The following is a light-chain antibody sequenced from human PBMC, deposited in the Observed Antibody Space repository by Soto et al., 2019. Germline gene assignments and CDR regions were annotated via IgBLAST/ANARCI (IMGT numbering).Light chain of an antibody. V-gene: IGKV1-12*01. CDR2: AAF. CDR3: QQTSSFAHT. CDR1: QGITSW. Sequence: DIQVTQSPSSLSASVGDRVTITCRASQGITSWLAWYQQKPGKAPKLLIDAAFSMQSGVPTSFSDSRSGTDFALASGSLQPEDIATWCGQQTSSFAHTVGGGTKLVIK. J-gene: IGKJ4*01.